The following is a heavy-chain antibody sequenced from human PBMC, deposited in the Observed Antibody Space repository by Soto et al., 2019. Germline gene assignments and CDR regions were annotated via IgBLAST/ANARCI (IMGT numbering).Heavy chain of an antibody. D-gene: IGHD3-22*01. J-gene: IGHJ5*02. V-gene: IGHV4-59*01. Sequence: PSETLSLTCTVSGGSISSYYWSWIRQPPGKGLEWIGYIYYSGGTNYNPSLKSRVTISVDTSKNQFSLKLSSVTAADTAVYYCAGYYDSNGYFGSWGQGTLVTVSS. CDR2: IYYSGGT. CDR3: AGYYDSNGYFGS. CDR1: GGSISSYY.